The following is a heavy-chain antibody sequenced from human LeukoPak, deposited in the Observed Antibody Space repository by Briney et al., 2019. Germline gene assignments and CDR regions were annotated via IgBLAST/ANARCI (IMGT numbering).Heavy chain of an antibody. V-gene: IGHV3-48*04. J-gene: IGHJ6*03. Sequence: GGSLRLSCAASGFDFSSYGMHWVRQAPGKGLEWVSYISSSGSTIYYADSVKGRFTISRDNAKNSLYLQMNSLRAEDTAVYYCARDRAWLALGYYYYYMDVWGKGTTVTISS. CDR1: GFDFSSYG. CDR2: ISSSGSTI. CDR3: ARDRAWLALGYYYYYMDV. D-gene: IGHD6-19*01.